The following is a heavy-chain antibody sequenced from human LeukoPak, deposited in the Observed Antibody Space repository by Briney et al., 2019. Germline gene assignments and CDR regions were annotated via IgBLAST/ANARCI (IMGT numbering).Heavy chain of an antibody. D-gene: IGHD5-12*01. CDR1: GFTFSSYE. CDR2: ISSSGSTI. Sequence: PGGSLRLSCAASGFTFSSYEMNWVRQAPGKGREWVSYISSSGSTIYYADSVKGRFTISRDNAKNSLYLQMNSLRAEDTAVYYCARGEYSGYDYYYYMDVWGKGTTVTVSS. CDR3: ARGEYSGYDYYYYMDV. J-gene: IGHJ6*03. V-gene: IGHV3-48*03.